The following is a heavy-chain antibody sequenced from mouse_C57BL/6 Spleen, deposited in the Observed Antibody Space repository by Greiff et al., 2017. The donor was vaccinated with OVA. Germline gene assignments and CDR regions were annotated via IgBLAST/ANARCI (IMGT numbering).Heavy chain of an antibody. Sequence: VQLQQSGPELVKPGASVKISCKASGYTFTDYYMNWVKQSHGKSLEWIGDINPNNGGTSYNQKFKGKATLTVDKSSSTAYMELRSLTSEDSAVYYCARGLPYFDYWGQGTTLTVSS. V-gene: IGHV1-26*01. CDR2: INPNNGGT. J-gene: IGHJ2*01. CDR1: GYTFTDYY. CDR3: ARGLPYFDY.